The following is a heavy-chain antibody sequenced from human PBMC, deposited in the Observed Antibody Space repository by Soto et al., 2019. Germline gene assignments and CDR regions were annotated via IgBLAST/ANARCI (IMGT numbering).Heavy chain of an antibody. CDR3: ARGSCTNGLCYTFDY. V-gene: IGHV1-3*01. J-gene: IGHJ4*02. CDR2: INAGNGNT. Sequence: QVQLVQSGAEVKKPGASVKVSCKASGYTFTSYIMHWVRQAPGQRLEWMGWINAGNGNTKYSQKFQGRVTISRDTSASTAYMELSSPRSEDTAVYYCARGSCTNGLCYTFDYWGQGTLVTVSS. D-gene: IGHD2-8*01. CDR1: GYTFTSYI.